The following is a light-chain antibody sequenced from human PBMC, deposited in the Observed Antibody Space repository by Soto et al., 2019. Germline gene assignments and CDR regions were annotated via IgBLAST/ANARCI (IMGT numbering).Light chain of an antibody. J-gene: IGKJ4*01. CDR2: AAS. Sequence: DIQMTQSPSSLSASIGDRVTITCRASQGISDYLAWYQQQPGKVPKLLIYAASTLQSGVPSRFSGSGSGTHFTLTNSSLQPEDVATYCCQKYNSAPLSFGAGTKVEIK. CDR1: QGISDY. V-gene: IGKV1-27*01. CDR3: QKYNSAPLS.